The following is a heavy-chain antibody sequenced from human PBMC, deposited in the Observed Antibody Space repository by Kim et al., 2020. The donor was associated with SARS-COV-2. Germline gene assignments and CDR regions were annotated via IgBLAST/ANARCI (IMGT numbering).Heavy chain of an antibody. Sequence: SETLSLTCTVSGGSISSSSYYWGWIRQPPGKGLEWIGSIYYSGSTYYNPSLKSRVTISVDTSKNQFSLKLSSVTAADTAVYYCARPSYYYDSSGYSAFDIWGQGTMVTVSS. J-gene: IGHJ3*02. CDR2: IYYSGST. D-gene: IGHD3-22*01. CDR1: GGSISSSSYY. V-gene: IGHV4-39*01. CDR3: ARPSYYYDSSGYSAFDI.